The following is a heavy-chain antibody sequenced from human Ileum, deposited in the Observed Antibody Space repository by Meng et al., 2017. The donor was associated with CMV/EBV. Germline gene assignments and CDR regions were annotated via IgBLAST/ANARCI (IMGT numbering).Heavy chain of an antibody. CDR1: GGSVSSGGYY. CDR2: IYNSGST. J-gene: IGHJ4*02. D-gene: IGHD6-13*01. V-gene: IGHV4-30-4*01. CDR3: ARGSVIASALSFDH. Sequence: QVQLQESGPGLVKPSQTLSLACALSGGSVSSGGYYWSWIRQPPGKGLQWIGHIYNSGSTYYNPSLKSRLTISLDTSKNQFSLNLRSVTAADTAVYYCARGSVIASALSFDHWGQGTLVTVSS.